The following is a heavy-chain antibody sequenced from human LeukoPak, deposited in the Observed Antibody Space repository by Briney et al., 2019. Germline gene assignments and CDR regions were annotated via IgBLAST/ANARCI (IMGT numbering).Heavy chain of an antibody. Sequence: SETLSLTCAVYGGSFSGYYWSWIRQPPGKGLEWIGEINHSGSTNYNPSLKSRVTISVDTSKNQFSLKLSSVTAADTAVYYCARGGDQLWFGELLYRDRYFDYWGQGTLVTVSS. J-gene: IGHJ4*02. CDR1: GGSFSGYY. CDR2: INHSGST. CDR3: ARGGDQLWFGELLYRDRYFDY. V-gene: IGHV4-34*01. D-gene: IGHD3-10*01.